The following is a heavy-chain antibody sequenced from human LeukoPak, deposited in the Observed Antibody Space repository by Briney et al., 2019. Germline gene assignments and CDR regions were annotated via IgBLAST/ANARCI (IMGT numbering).Heavy chain of an antibody. Sequence: GGSLRLSCAASGFTSSSYGMHWVRQAPGKGLEWVAFIRYDGSNKYYADSVKGRFTISRDNSKNTLYLQMNSLGAEDTAVYYCAKDRKKTYYYDSSGYSPDYWGQGTLVTVSS. CDR3: AKDRKKTYYYDSSGYSPDY. J-gene: IGHJ4*02. V-gene: IGHV3-30*02. CDR2: IRYDGSNK. D-gene: IGHD3-22*01. CDR1: GFTSSSYG.